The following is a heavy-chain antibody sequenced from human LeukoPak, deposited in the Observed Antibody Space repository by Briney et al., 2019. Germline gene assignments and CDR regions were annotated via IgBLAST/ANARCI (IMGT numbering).Heavy chain of an antibody. D-gene: IGHD3-10*01. J-gene: IGHJ3*02. Sequence: PGRSLRLSCAVSGFTFRTYAMHWVRQAPGKGLEWVAVISNDGSNKYYADSVKGRFTISRDNSKNTLYLQMSSLRAEDTAVYYCARGWGWFGSTDNHDVFDIWGQGTMVTVSS. CDR2: ISNDGSNK. CDR1: GFTFRTYA. CDR3: ARGWGWFGSTDNHDVFDI. V-gene: IGHV3-30*04.